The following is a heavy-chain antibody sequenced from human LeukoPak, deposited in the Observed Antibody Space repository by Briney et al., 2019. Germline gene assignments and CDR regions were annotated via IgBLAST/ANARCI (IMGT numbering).Heavy chain of an antibody. CDR2: IWYDGRNK. CDR3: ARVNRGDAFDI. Sequence: GGSLRLSCAASGITVSGNYMAWVRQAPGKGLEWVAVIWYDGRNKFYADSLKGRFTISRDNSKNTLYLQMNSLRAEDTAVYYCARVNRGDAFDIWGQGTLVTVS. CDR1: GITVSGNY. D-gene: IGHD3-16*02. V-gene: IGHV3-33*08. J-gene: IGHJ3*02.